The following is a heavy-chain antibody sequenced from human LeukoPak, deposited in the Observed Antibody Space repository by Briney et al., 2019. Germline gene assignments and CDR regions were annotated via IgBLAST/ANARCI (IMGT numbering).Heavy chain of an antibody. CDR3: TKGKGEDY. CDR1: GYTFTGYY. Sequence: ASVKVSCKASGYTFTGYYMHWVRQATGQGLEWMGWMNPKSGNTGYSQTFQGSVTVTRNTAITTAYLALSSRTSEDPATCLCTKGKGEDYWGQGTLVSVCS. CDR2: MNPKSGNT. V-gene: IGHV1-8*02. J-gene: IGHJ4*02.